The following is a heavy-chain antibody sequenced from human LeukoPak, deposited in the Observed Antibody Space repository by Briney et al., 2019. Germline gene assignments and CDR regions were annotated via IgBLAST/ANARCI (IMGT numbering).Heavy chain of an antibody. D-gene: IGHD6-13*01. V-gene: IGHV3-64D*06. CDR3: SSIIAAAY. CDR1: GFTFSSYA. J-gene: IGHJ4*02. Sequence: GSLRLSCSASGFTFSSYAMHWVRQATGRGLEYVSAISINGGSTYYADSVKGRFTISRDNSKNTLYLQMSSLRAEDTAVYYCSSIIAAAYWGQGTLVTVSS. CDR2: ISINGGST.